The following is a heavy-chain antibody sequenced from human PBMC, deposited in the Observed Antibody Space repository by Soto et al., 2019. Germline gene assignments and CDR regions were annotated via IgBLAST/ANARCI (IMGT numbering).Heavy chain of an antibody. D-gene: IGHD6-13*01. J-gene: IGHJ6*02. V-gene: IGHV3-11*06. CDR2: ISGTDPYM. CDR3: ARGSSVRGINV. Sequence: QVQLVESGGGLVKPGGSLRLSCAASGFIFSDYYMSWVRQAPGKGLEWVSYISGTDPYMKYADAVRGRFTISRDNAKNSLYLQMNSLRDDDTAVYYCARGSSVRGINVWGQGTTVTVSS. CDR1: GFIFSDYY.